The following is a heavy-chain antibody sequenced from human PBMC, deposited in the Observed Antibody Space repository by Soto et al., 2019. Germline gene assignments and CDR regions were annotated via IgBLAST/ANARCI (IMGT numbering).Heavy chain of an antibody. J-gene: IGHJ4*02. CDR3: AREPYGDYIDY. D-gene: IGHD4-17*01. V-gene: IGHV4-59*01. CDR2: IYYSGST. Sequence: SETLSLTCTVSGGSISSYYWSWIRQPPGKGLEWIGYIYYSGSTNYNPSLKSRVTISVDTSKNQFSLKLSSVTAADTAVYYCAREPYGDYIDYWGQGTLVTVSS. CDR1: GGSISSYY.